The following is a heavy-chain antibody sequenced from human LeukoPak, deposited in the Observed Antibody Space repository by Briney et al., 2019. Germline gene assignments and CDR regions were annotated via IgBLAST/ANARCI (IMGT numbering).Heavy chain of an antibody. V-gene: IGHV4-30-4*08. Sequence: SQTLSLTCTVSGGSISSGDYYWRWIRQPPGKGLEWIGYIYYSGSTYYNPSLKSRVTISVDTSKNQFSLKLSSVAAADTAVYYCARGQLERRSVDYWGQGTLVTVSS. D-gene: IGHD1-1*01. CDR1: GGSISSGDYY. CDR3: ARGQLERRSVDY. CDR2: IYYSGST. J-gene: IGHJ4*02.